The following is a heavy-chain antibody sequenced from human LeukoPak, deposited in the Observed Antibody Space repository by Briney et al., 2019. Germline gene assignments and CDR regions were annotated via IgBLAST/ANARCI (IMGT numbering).Heavy chain of an antibody. J-gene: IGHJ4*02. V-gene: IGHV3-48*01. CDR1: GFTFNTYS. CDR2: ISRVISTV. D-gene: IGHD6-13*01. CDR3: ARGSSWLDY. Sequence: GGSLRLSCAASGFTFNTYSMNWVRQAPGKGLEWVSFISRVISTVYYADSVKGRFTISRDNAKNSMYLQMNSLRVEDMAVYYCARGSSWLDYWGQGILVTVSS.